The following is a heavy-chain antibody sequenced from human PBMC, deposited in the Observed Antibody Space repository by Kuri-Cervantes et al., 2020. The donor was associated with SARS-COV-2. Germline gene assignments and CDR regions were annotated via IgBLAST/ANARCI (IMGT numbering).Heavy chain of an antibody. CDR3: AREGGYCGGDCYSQGYYFDY. J-gene: IGHJ4*02. Sequence: SETLSLTCTVSGGSISGYYWSWIRQHPGKGLEWIGYIYYSGSTYYNPSLKSRVTISVDTSKNQFSLKLSSVTAADTAVYYCAREGGYCGGDCYSQGYYFDYWGQGTLVTVSS. CDR1: GGSISGYY. V-gene: IGHV4-31*03. CDR2: IYYSGST. D-gene: IGHD2-21*01.